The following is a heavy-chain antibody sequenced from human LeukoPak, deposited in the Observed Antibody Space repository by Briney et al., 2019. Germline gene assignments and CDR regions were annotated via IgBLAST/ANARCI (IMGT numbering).Heavy chain of an antibody. Sequence: PGGPLRLSCAASGFTFSDYYMSWIRQAPGKGLEWVSYISSSGSTIYYADSVKGRFTISRDNANNSLYLQMNSLRAEDTAVYYCARDPIHDYGDYDGMDVWGQGTTVTVSS. CDR3: ARDPIHDYGDYDGMDV. CDR2: ISSSGSTI. D-gene: IGHD4-17*01. J-gene: IGHJ6*02. V-gene: IGHV3-11*01. CDR1: GFTFSDYY.